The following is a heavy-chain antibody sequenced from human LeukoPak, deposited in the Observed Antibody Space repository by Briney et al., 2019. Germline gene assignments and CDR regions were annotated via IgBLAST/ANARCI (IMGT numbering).Heavy chain of an antibody. CDR3: ARGLEYSYGDYYYYMDV. D-gene: IGHD5-18*01. CDR2: IYPADSDT. V-gene: IGHV5-51*01. Sequence: GAPLKISCKGSGSRFTSYWIGWVRRMPGKGLEWMGIIYPADSDTRFSPSFQGQVTISADKSISPAYLRWSSLKASDTVMYYCARGLEYSYGDYYYYMDVWGKGTTVTVSS. J-gene: IGHJ6*03. CDR1: GSRFTSYW.